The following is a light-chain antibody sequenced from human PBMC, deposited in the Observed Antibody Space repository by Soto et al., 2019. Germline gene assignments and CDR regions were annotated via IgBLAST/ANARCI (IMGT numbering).Light chain of an antibody. CDR3: QQYADIPPT. J-gene: IGKJ3*01. CDR2: DAS. Sequence: DIQMTQSPSSLSASVGDRVTITCQASQHISTYLNWFQQKPGKAPELLIYDASNLVPGVPSRLRGSGFGTDFTFTISSLQHEDIATYYCQQYADIPPTFGPGTKVDMK. V-gene: IGKV1-33*01. CDR1: QHISTY.